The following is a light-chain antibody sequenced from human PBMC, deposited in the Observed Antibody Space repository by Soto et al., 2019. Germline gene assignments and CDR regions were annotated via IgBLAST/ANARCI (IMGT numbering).Light chain of an antibody. J-gene: IGKJ4*01. CDR1: QSVASY. CDR2: DAS. CDR3: QQRSNGPT. V-gene: IGKV3-11*01. Sequence: EIVLTQSPATLSLSPGERATLSCRASQSVASYLAWYQQKPGQAPRLPIYDASNRATGIPARFSGSGSGTDFTLTISSLEPEDSAIYYCQQRSNGPTFGGGTKVEIK.